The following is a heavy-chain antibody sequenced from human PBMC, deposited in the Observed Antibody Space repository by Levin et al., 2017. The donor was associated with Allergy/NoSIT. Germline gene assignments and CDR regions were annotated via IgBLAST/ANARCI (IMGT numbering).Heavy chain of an antibody. D-gene: IGHD2-2*01. CDR2: ISTHNGNT. J-gene: IGHJ6*03. CDR3: ARFVVTPVSYFYMDV. Sequence: AASVKVSCKASGYTFKNYGISWVRQAPGQGLEWMGGISTHNGNTKYAQSFQGSVTMTTDKSTSTADMELRSLISDDTAVYYCARFVVTPVSYFYMDVWGKGTTVTVSS. CDR1: GYTFKNYG. V-gene: IGHV1-18*01.